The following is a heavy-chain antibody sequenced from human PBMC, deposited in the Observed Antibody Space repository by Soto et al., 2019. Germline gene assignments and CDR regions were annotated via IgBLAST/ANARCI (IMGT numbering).Heavy chain of an antibody. J-gene: IGHJ4*02. D-gene: IGHD6-19*01. V-gene: IGHV3-48*02. CDR2: ISGSGGTI. CDR1: GVTLSSYS. CDR3: ARETGLRSSGWSYYFDF. Sequence: EVQLVESGGGMVQPGGSPRVSCAASGVTLSSYSMHWVRQAPGKGLEWVSYISGSGGTIYYADSVKGRFTISRDNVKNSLSVQMNSLRDEDTAVYFCARETGLRSSGWSYYFDFWGQGTRVTVSS.